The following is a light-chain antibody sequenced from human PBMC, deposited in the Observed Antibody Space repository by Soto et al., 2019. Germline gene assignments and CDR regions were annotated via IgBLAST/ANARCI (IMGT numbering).Light chain of an antibody. V-gene: IGKV3-15*01. Sequence: EIVMTQSPATLSVSPGERATLSCRASQSVSSNVAWYQQRPGQAPRLLIYRASTRATGIPARFSGSGSGTEFTLTISSLQPDDFATYYCQHYNSYSEAFGQGTKVDIK. CDR1: QSVSSN. CDR2: RAS. CDR3: QHYNSYSEA. J-gene: IGKJ1*01.